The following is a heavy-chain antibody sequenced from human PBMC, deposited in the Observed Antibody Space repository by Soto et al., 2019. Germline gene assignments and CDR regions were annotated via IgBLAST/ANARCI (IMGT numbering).Heavy chain of an antibody. CDR2: ISYSGST. J-gene: IGHJ4*02. CDR1: GGSISSYY. Sequence: QVQLQESGPGLVKPSETLSLTCTVSGGSISSYYWSWIRQPPGKGLEWIGYISYSGSTNYNPSLKSRVTISVDTSKNQFPLKLSSVTAADTAVYYCARGYGDYVLDYWGQGTLVTVSS. D-gene: IGHD4-17*01. V-gene: IGHV4-59*01. CDR3: ARGYGDYVLDY.